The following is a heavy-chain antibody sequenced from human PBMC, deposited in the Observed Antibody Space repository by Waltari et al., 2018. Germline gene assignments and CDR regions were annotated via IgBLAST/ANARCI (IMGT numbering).Heavy chain of an antibody. J-gene: IGHJ4*02. CDR2: ISYDGSNK. Sequence: QVQLVESGGGVVQPGRSLRLSCAASGFTFSSYAMHWVRQAPGKVLECVAVISYDGSNKYYADSVKGRFTISRDNSKNTLYLQMNSLRAEDTAVYYCARGPDSYFDYWGQGTLVTVSS. CDR1: GFTFSSYA. CDR3: ARGPDSYFDY. V-gene: IGHV3-30-3*01.